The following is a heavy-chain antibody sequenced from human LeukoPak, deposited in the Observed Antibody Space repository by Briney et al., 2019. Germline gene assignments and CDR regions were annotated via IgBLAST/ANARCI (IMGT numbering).Heavy chain of an antibody. J-gene: IGHJ3*02. CDR2: IYYSGST. CDR3: ARVEGYQLDDAFDI. V-gene: IGHV4-59*01. D-gene: IGHD2-2*01. Sequence: PSETLSPTCTVSGVSISSYYWSWIRQPPGKGLEWIGYIYYSGSTNRNPSLKSRVTISLDTPKNQFSLKLSSVTAADTAVYYCARVEGYQLDDAFDIWGQGTTVTVSS. CDR1: GVSISSYY.